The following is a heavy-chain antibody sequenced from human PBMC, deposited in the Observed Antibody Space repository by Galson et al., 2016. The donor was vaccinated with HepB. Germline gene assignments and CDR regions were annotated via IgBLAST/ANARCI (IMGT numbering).Heavy chain of an antibody. CDR2: ISSSGSTI. V-gene: IGHV3-11*01. CDR3: AREADT. J-gene: IGHJ4*02. Sequence: SLRLSCAASGFTFSDSYMRWVRQAPGMGQEWVSHISSSGSTIYYADSVKGRFTVPRDNAKNSVYLQMNSLRVEDTAVYYCAREADTWGQGTLSPSPQ. CDR1: GFTFSDSY. D-gene: IGHD6-25*01.